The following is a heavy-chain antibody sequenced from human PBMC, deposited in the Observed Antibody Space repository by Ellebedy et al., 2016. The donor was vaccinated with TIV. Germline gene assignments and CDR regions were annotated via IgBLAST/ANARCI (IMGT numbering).Heavy chain of an antibody. D-gene: IGHD2-21*02. CDR1: GYTFTSYY. CDR2: INPSGGST. Sequence: ASVKVSXXASGYTFTSYYMHWVRQAPGQGLEWMGIINPSGGSTSYAQKFQGRVTMTRDTSTSTVYMELSSLRSEDTAVYYCARDGGPPYCGGDCYEYVAPDAFDIWGQGTMVTVSS. CDR3: ARDGGPPYCGGDCYEYVAPDAFDI. J-gene: IGHJ3*02. V-gene: IGHV1-46*01.